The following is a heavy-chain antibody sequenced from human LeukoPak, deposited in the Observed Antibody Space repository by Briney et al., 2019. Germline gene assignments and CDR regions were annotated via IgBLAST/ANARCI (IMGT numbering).Heavy chain of an antibody. J-gene: IGHJ2*01. CDR1: GDSVSSNNAA. CDR2: TYYRSKWYN. Sequence: SQTLSLTCAISGDSVSSNNAAWNWIRQFPSGGLEWLGRTYYRSKWYNDYAVSVKSRITINPDTSKNQFSLQLKSVTPEDTAVYYCARAPHAPYWYLDLWGRGTLVTVSS. V-gene: IGHV6-1*01. CDR3: ARAPHAPYWYLDL.